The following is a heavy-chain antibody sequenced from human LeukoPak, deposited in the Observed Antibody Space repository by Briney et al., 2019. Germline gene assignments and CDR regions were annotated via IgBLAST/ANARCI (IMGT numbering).Heavy chain of an antibody. V-gene: IGHV1-2*02. CDR3: ARDRVAKTNECNA. CDR1: GYTYTSYY. Sequence: ASVKVSCKASGYTYTSYYMHWVRQAPGQGLEWMGWINPNSGGTNYAQKFQGRVTMTRDTSISTAYMELSRLRSDDTAVYYCARDRVAKTNECNAWGQGALVSDS. D-gene: IGHD5-12*01. CDR2: INPNSGGT. J-gene: IGHJ5*02.